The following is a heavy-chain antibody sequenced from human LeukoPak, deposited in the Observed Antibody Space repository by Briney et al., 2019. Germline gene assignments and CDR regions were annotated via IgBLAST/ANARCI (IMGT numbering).Heavy chain of an antibody. CDR3: ARDRPESSGWSPDY. CDR2: INPNTDGT. CDR1: GYTFTSYD. D-gene: IGHD6-19*01. V-gene: IGHV1-2*02. J-gene: IGHJ4*02. Sequence: GASVKVSCKASGYTFTSYDINWVRQATGQGLEWMGWINPNTDGTNYAQKFQGRVTMTRDTSISTAYMELSRLRSDDTAVYYCARDRPESSGWSPDYWGQGTLVTVSS.